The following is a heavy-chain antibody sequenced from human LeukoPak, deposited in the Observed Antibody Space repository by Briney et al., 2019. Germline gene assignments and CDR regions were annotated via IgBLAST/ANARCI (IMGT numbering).Heavy chain of an antibody. J-gene: IGHJ4*02. V-gene: IGHV4-39*02. CDR3: ARQHRYSYNEVTHFDS. Sequence: SETLSLTCTVAGVSVTSRYYYWGWIRQSPGTGLEWIASSYYSGSTYYSGSLQSRVSISVDASKNHFSLRLTAVTAADTGVYFCARQHRYSYNEVTHFDSWGQGTLVTVSS. CDR1: GVSVTSRYYY. CDR2: SYYSGST. D-gene: IGHD5-24*01.